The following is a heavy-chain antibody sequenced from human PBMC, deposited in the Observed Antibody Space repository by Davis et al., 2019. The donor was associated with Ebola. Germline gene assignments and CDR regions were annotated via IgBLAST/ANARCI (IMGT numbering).Heavy chain of an antibody. CDR3: ARLTPGP. CDR2: IYHSGIT. V-gene: IGHV4-59*08. Sequence: MPSETLSLTCTVSGGSSSSYYWSWIRQPPGKGLEWIGYIYHSGITKYNPSLKSRVTISADTSKNPFSLKLSSLTAADTSVYYCARLTPGPWGQGTLVTVSS. CDR1: GGSSSSYY. J-gene: IGHJ5*02.